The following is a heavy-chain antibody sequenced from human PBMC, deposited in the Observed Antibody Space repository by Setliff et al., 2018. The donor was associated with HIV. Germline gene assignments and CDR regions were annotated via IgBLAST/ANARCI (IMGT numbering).Heavy chain of an antibody. CDR2: ISYDGTNK. CDR1: GFTFSSYG. CDR3: AKASSRYGPFDY. V-gene: IGHV3-30*18. D-gene: IGHD2-2*01. J-gene: IGHJ4*02. Sequence: LRLSCAASGFTFSSYGMHWVRQAPGKGLEWVAVISYDGTNKYYADSVKGRFTISRDNSKNTLYLQMNSLRAEDTAVYYCAKASSRYGPFDYWGQGTLVTVSS.